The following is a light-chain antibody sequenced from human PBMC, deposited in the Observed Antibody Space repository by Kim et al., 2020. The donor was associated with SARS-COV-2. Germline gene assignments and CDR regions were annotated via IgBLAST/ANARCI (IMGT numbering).Light chain of an antibody. V-gene: IGKV3-11*01. CDR2: DAF. Sequence: IVLTQSPAIMFLSPGERATLSCGASQSISSHLAWYQQKAGQAPRLLIYDAFSRAIGISARFSGSGSGTDFTLTISSLEPGDSADYFCQHNKTFGQGTKVDIK. CDR1: QSISSH. J-gene: IGKJ1*01. CDR3: QHNKT.